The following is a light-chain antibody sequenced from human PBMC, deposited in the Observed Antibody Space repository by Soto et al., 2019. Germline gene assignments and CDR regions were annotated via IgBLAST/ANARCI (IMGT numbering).Light chain of an antibody. J-gene: IGKJ4*01. CDR2: DAY. V-gene: IGKV3-11*01. CDR1: QSVSSY. CDR3: QQRSNWPPLT. Sequence: EIVLTQSPATLSLSPGERATLFCRASQSVSSYLAWYQQKPGQAPRLLIYDAYNRAPGIPARFSGSGSGTDFTLTISSLEPEDFAVYYCQQRSNWPPLTFGGGTKVEIK.